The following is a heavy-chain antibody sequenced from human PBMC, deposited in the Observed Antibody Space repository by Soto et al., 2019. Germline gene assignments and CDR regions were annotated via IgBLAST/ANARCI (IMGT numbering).Heavy chain of an antibody. J-gene: IGHJ4*02. CDR2: ISGSGGST. D-gene: IGHD2-15*01. CDR1: GFTFSSYA. Sequence: EVQLLESGGGLVQPGGSLRLSCAASGFTFSSYAMSWVRQAPGKGLEWVSAISGSGGSTYYADSVKGRFTISRDNSKNTLNMQMNRLRAEDTAVYYCAKDIPRCGGGSCYALLASRFWGFDYWGQGTLVTVSS. CDR3: AKDIPRCGGGSCYALLASRFWGFDY. V-gene: IGHV3-23*01.